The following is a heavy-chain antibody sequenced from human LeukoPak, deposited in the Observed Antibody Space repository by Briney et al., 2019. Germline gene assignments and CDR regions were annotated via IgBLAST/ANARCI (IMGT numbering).Heavy chain of an antibody. J-gene: IGHJ5*02. Sequence: ASVKVSCKASGYTFTSYGISWVRQAPGQGLEWMGWISAYNGNTDYAQKLQGRVTMTTDTSTSTAYMELRSLRSDDTAVYYCARYGYSSSWYWFDPWGQGTLVTVSS. CDR1: GYTFTSYG. D-gene: IGHD6-13*01. V-gene: IGHV1-18*01. CDR2: ISAYNGNT. CDR3: ARYGYSSSWYWFDP.